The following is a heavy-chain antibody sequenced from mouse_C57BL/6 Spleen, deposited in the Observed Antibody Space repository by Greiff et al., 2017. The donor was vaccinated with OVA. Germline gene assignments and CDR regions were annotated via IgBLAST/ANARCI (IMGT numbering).Heavy chain of an antibody. V-gene: IGHV1-18*01. J-gene: IGHJ1*03. CDR2: INPNNGGT. CDR3: ARNYYDYPYWYFDV. CDR1: GYTFTDYN. Sequence: EVQLQQSGPELVKPGASVKIPCKASGYTFTDYNMDWVKQSHGKSLEWIGAINPNNGGTIYNQKFKGKATLTVDKYSSTAYTELRSLTSEDTAVYYCARNYYDYPYWYFDVWGTGTTVTVSS. D-gene: IGHD2-4*01.